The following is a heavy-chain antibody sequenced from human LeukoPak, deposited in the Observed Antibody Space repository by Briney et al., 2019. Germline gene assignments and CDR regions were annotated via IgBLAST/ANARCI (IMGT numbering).Heavy chain of an antibody. J-gene: IGHJ4*02. CDR2: ISSSSSTI. V-gene: IGHV3-48*01. D-gene: IGHD4-17*01. CDR1: GFTFSTYS. CDR3: AREVYGDYGRFSDH. Sequence: GGSLRLSCAASGFTFSTYSMNWVRQAPGKGLEWISYISSSSSTIYYADSVKGRFTISRDNAKNSLYLQMNSLRAEDTAVYYCAREVYGDYGRFSDHWGQGTLVTVSS.